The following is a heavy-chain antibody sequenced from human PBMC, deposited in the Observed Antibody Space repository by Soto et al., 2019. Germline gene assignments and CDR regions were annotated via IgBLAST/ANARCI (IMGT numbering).Heavy chain of an antibody. D-gene: IGHD7-27*01. CDR1: GFTFSSSS. J-gene: IGHJ2*01. Sequence: EVQLVESGGGLVQPGGSLRLSCAASGFTFSSSSMNWVRQAPGKGLEWVSYISSTSATIYYADSVKGRFTISRDNAKNSLYLQLNSLRDEDTAVYYCARDNLGNWGAWYFDLSGRGTLVTASS. CDR3: ARDNLGNWGAWYFDL. V-gene: IGHV3-48*02. CDR2: ISSTSATI.